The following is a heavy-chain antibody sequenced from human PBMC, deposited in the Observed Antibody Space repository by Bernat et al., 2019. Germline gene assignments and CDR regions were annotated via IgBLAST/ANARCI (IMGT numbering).Heavy chain of an antibody. D-gene: IGHD2-15*01. J-gene: IGHJ6*02. Sequence: VQLVESGGGVVQPGRSLRLSCAASGFTFSSYWMHWVRQAPGKGLVWVSRINSDGSSTSYADSGKGRFTISRDNAKNTLYLQMNSLRAEDTAVYYCATAPGYCSGGSCYWYGMDVWGQGTTVTVSS. CDR3: ATAPGYCSGGSCYWYGMDV. CDR2: INSDGSST. V-gene: IGHV3-74*02. CDR1: GFTFSSYW.